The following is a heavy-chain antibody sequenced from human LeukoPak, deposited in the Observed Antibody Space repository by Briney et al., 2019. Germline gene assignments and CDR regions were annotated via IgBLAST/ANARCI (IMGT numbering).Heavy chain of an antibody. CDR1: GGSFSGYY. CDR2: INHSGGT. CDR3: ASSRTLDY. V-gene: IGHV4-34*01. Sequence: PSETLSLTCAVYGGSFSGYYWSWIRQPPGKGLEWIGEINHSGGTNYNPSLKSRVTISVDTSKNQFSLKLSSVTAADTAVYYCASSRTLDYWGQGTLVTVSS. J-gene: IGHJ4*02.